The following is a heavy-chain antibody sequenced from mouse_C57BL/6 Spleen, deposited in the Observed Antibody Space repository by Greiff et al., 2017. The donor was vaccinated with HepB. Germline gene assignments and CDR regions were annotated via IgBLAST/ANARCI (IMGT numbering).Heavy chain of an antibody. Sequence: VKLVESGPELVKPGASVKISCKASGYAFSSSWMNWVKQRPGKGLEWIGRIYPGDGDTNYNGKFKGKATLTADKSSSTAYMKLSSLTSEDSAVYFCARSVSIYYDYDEGDYAMDYWGQGTSVTVSS. CDR3: ARSVSIYYDYDEGDYAMDY. J-gene: IGHJ4*01. CDR2: IYPGDGDT. CDR1: GYAFSSSW. D-gene: IGHD2-4*01. V-gene: IGHV1-82*01.